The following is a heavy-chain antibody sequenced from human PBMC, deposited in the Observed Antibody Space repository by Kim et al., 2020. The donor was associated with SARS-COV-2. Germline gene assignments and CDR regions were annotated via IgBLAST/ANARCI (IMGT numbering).Heavy chain of an antibody. J-gene: IGHJ4*02. V-gene: IGHV1-24*01. D-gene: IGHD1-26*01. CDR3: ATSHPSGSYYEYYFDY. Sequence: KFQGRVTMTEDTSTDTAYMELSSLRSEDTAVYYCATSHPSGSYYEYYFDYWGQGTLVTVSS.